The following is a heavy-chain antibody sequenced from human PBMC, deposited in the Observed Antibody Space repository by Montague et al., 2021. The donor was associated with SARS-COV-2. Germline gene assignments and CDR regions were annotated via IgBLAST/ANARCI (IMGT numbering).Heavy chain of an antibody. CDR3: AKASEVFWLGQFARDAFDL. CDR2: ISYEGSQR. J-gene: IGHJ3*01. CDR1: GFTFNNYG. D-gene: IGHD3-10*01. Sequence: SLRLSCAASGFTFNNYGIHWVRQAPGKGLEWVAVISYEGSQRFFSDSAKGRFAISRDSAQRTVFLLMNSLRVDDTAVYHCAKASEVFWLGQFARDAFDLWGQGTTVVVSS. V-gene: IGHV3-30*18.